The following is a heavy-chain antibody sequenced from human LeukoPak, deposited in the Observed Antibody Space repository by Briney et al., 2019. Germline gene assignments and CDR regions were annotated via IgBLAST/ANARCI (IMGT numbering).Heavy chain of an antibody. CDR1: GFTFSSYE. CDR3: ARGPGAFDI. V-gene: IGHV3-74*01. CDR2: INSDGSST. Sequence: GGSLRLSCAASGFTFSSYEMNWVRQAPGKGLVWVSRINSDGSSTSYADSVKGRFTISRDNAKNTLFLQMNSLRAEDTAVYYCARGPGAFDIWGQGTMVTVSS. D-gene: IGHD2-2*01. J-gene: IGHJ3*02.